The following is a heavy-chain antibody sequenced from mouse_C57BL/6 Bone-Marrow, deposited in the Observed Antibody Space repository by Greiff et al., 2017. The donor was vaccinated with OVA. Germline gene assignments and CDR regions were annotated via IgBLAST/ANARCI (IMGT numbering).Heavy chain of an antibody. D-gene: IGHD1-1*01. Sequence: EVQLQQSGGGLVKPGGSLKLSCAASGFTFSDYGMHWVRQAPEKGLEWVAYISSGSSTIYYADTVKGRFTISRDNAKNTLFLQMTSLRSEDTAMYYCARILRYLYFDYWGQGTTLTVSS. V-gene: IGHV5-17*01. J-gene: IGHJ2*01. CDR2: ISSGSSTI. CDR1: GFTFSDYG. CDR3: ARILRYLYFDY.